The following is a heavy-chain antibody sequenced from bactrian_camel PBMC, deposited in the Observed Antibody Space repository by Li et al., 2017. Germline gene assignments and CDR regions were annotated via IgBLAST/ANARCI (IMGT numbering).Heavy chain of an antibody. D-gene: IGHD2*01. Sequence: HVQLVESGGGSVQAGGSLTLSCEVSGSIDGTNCIGWFRQYPGKEREEVATIDSDDSTTYADSVKGRFAVSRDNARKTLYLQMNSLKPEDTAMYYCAAARPRVTSYDGPCPLLRDANDYWGQGTQVTVS. CDR2: IDSDDST. V-gene: IGHV3S53*01. J-gene: IGHJ4*01. CDR3: AAARPRVTSYDGPCPLLRDANDY. CDR1: GSIDGTNC.